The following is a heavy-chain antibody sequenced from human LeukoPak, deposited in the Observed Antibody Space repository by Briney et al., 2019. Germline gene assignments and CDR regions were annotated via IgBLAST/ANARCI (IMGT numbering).Heavy chain of an antibody. Sequence: GGSLRLTRVCCLCIHRRYNMHWLGQAPGKGLEGVSSIISRSIYIYYADSVKGRFTISRDNAKNSLYLQINSLRAEDTAVYYCARAPTPPSGWQIDYWDQGTLVTVSS. CDR3: ARAPTPPSGWQIDY. CDR1: LCIHRRYN. V-gene: IGHV3-21*01. J-gene: IGHJ4*02. CDR2: IISRSIYI. D-gene: IGHD6-19*01.